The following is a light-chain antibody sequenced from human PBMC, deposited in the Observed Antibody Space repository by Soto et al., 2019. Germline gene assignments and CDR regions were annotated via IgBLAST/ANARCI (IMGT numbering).Light chain of an antibody. V-gene: IGKV3-20*01. Sequence: EIVLTQSPGTLSLSPGERATLSCRASQSVSTGYLAWYQQKPGQAPRLLIYGASSRATGIPDRFSGSGSGTDFTLTISRLEPEDFAVYYCQQYGRSPFTCGPGTKVDIK. CDR3: QQYGRSPFT. CDR2: GAS. J-gene: IGKJ3*01. CDR1: QSVSTGY.